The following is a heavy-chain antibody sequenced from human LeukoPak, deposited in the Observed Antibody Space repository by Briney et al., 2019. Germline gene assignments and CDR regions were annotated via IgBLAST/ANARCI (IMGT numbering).Heavy chain of an antibody. CDR2: IYYSGST. Sequence: SETLSLTCTVSGGSISSSSYYWGWIRQPPGKGLEWIGSIYYSGSTYYNPSLKSRVTISVDTSKNQFSLKLSSVTAADTAVYYCARGHLPRGYNWFDPWGQGTLVTVSS. CDR3: ARGHLPRGYNWFDP. J-gene: IGHJ5*02. CDR1: GGSISSSSYY. V-gene: IGHV4-39*07.